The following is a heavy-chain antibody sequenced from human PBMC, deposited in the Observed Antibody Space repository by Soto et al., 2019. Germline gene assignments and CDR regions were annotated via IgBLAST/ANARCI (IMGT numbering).Heavy chain of an antibody. J-gene: IGHJ4*02. V-gene: IGHV3-30*03. Sequence: GGSLRLSPPAPEFTFSKYRIHWVRQAPGKGLEWVAVISYDGNNKYNADSMNGRFTTSRDNSKHTVYLQMSSLRSDDTAVYYCARKLRRRAWPLLDDWGQGTPVTVSS. CDR2: ISYDGNNK. CDR1: EFTFSKYR. CDR3: ARKLRRRAWPLLDD.